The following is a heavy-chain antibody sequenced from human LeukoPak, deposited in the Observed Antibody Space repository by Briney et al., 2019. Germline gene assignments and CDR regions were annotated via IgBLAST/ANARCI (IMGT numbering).Heavy chain of an antibody. Sequence: GGSLRLSCAASGFTFSTYWMHWVRQAPGKGLEWVSSISSSSSYIYYADSVKGRFTISRDNAKNSLYLQMNSLRAEDTAVYYCATQKGYCSSTSCYRDYWGQGTLVTVSS. V-gene: IGHV3-21*01. CDR2: ISSSSSYI. CDR1: GFTFSTYW. CDR3: ATQKGYCSSTSCYRDY. D-gene: IGHD2-2*02. J-gene: IGHJ4*02.